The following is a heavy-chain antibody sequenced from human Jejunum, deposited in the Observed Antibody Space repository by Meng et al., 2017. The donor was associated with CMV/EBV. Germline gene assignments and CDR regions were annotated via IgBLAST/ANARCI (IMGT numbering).Heavy chain of an antibody. D-gene: IGHD1-1*01. V-gene: IGHV3-15*01. Sequence: SGFTFTNAWMSWVRQAPGKGLEWVGRIKHEADGGTIDYAAPAKGRFTISRDDSIKTVYLQMNSLKTDDTAVYYCAAGTGMTDFDYWGQGTLVTVSS. J-gene: IGHJ4*02. CDR2: IKHEADGGTI. CDR1: GFTFTNAW. CDR3: AAGTGMTDFDY.